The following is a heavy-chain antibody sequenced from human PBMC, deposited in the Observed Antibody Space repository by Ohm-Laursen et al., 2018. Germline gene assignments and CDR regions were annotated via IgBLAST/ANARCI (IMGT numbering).Heavy chain of an antibody. D-gene: IGHD2-15*01. CDR3: AREYCSGGSCYSDQFDY. CDR1: GYSISSGYY. J-gene: IGHJ4*02. V-gene: IGHV4-38-2*02. Sequence: GTLSLTCAVSGYSISSGYYWGWIRQPPGKGLEWIGSIYHSGSTYYNPSIKSRVTISVDTSKNQFSLKLSSVTAADTAVYYCAREYCSGGSCYSDQFDYWGQGTLVTVSS. CDR2: IYHSGST.